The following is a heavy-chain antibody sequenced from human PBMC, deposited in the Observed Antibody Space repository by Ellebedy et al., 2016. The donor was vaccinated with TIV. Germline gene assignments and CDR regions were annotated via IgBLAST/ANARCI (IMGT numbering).Heavy chain of an antibody. CDR1: GFSVSSKY. CDR3: ARARTLGSGSSLDH. Sequence: GESLKISXAASGFSVSSKYMSWVRQAPGKGLEWVSVIYSDGSTYYADSVKGRFTISRDNSKNTLCLQMNSLRAEDTAVYYCARARTLGSGSSLDHWGQGTLVAVSS. J-gene: IGHJ4*02. CDR2: IYSDGST. D-gene: IGHD3-10*01. V-gene: IGHV3-53*01.